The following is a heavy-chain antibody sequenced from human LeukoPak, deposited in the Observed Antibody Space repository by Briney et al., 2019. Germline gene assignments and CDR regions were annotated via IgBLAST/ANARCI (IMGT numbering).Heavy chain of an antibody. CDR2: ISSSSSYI. CDR3: ARGGPYYYDSSGYGMDV. CDR1: GFTFSSYS. Sequence: GGSLRLSCAASGFTFSSYSMNWVRQAPGKGLEWVSSISSSSSYIYYADSVKGRFTISRDNAKNSLYLQMNSLRAEDTAVYYCARGGPYYYDSSGYGMDVWGQGTTVTVSS. D-gene: IGHD3-22*01. V-gene: IGHV3-21*01. J-gene: IGHJ6*02.